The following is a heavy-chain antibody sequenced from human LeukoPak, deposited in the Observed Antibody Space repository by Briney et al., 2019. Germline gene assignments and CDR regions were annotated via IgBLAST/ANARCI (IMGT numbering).Heavy chain of an antibody. CDR2: VYTSGST. V-gene: IGHV4-4*07. D-gene: IGHD6-19*01. J-gene: IGHJ4*02. Sequence: SETLSLICTVSGGSISGYYWSWIRQPAGQGLEWIGRVYTSGSTNDNPSLKSRVTMSVDTSKNHFSLKLTSVTAADTAVYYCARGPYSSGCYSFDYWGQGTLVTVSS. CDR3: ARGPYSSGCYSFDY. CDR1: GGSISGYY.